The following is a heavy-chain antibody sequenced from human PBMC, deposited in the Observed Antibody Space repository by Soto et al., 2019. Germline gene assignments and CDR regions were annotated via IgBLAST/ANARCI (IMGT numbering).Heavy chain of an antibody. Sequence: QVQLVQSGAEVKKPGSSVKVSCKASGGTFSSYAISWVRQAPGQGLEWMGGIIPIFGTANYAQKFQGRVTITADESTRTAYMELSSLRSEDTAVYYCARDSVARYDSSGYTFDYWGQGTLVTVSS. CDR3: ARDSVARYDSSGYTFDY. D-gene: IGHD3-22*01. V-gene: IGHV1-69*12. CDR1: GGTFSSYA. CDR2: IIPIFGTA. J-gene: IGHJ4*02.